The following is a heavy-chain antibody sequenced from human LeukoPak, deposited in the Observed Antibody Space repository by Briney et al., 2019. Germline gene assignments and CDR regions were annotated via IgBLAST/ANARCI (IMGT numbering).Heavy chain of an antibody. D-gene: IGHD1-26*01. CDR2: IWYDGSNK. Sequence: GGSLRLSCAASGFTSSSYGMHWVRQAPGKGLEWVAVIWYDGSNKYYADSVKGRFTISRDNSKNTLYLQMNSLRAEDTAVYYCARDATRHAFDIWGQGTMVAVSS. J-gene: IGHJ3*02. CDR3: ARDATRHAFDI. CDR1: GFTSSSYG. V-gene: IGHV3-33*01.